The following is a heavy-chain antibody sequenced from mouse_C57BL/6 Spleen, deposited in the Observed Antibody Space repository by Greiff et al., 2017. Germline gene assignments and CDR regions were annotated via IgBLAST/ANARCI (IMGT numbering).Heavy chain of an antibody. J-gene: IGHJ2*01. D-gene: IGHD1-1*01. CDR1: GYAFSSYW. CDR2: IYPGDGDT. CDR3: ARERNYGSSYSFDY. Sequence: VQLQQSGAELVKPGASVKISCKASGYAFSSYWMNWVKQRPGKGLEWIGQIYPGDGDTNYNGKFKGKATLTADKSSSTAYMQLSSLTSEDSAVYFCARERNYGSSYSFDYWGQGTTLTVSS. V-gene: IGHV1-80*01.